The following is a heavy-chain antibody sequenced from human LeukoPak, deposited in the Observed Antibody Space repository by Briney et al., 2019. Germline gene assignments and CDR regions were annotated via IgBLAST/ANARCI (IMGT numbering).Heavy chain of an antibody. CDR1: GGSISSYY. D-gene: IGHD2-21*02. Sequence: SETLSLTCTVSGGSISSYYWSWIRQPSGKGLEWIGYIYYSGSTNYNPSLKSRVTISVDTSKNQFSLKLSSVTAADTAVYYCARSLAYCGGDCYPLDAFDIWGQGTMVTVSS. CDR3: ARSLAYCGGDCYPLDAFDI. CDR2: IYYSGST. J-gene: IGHJ3*02. V-gene: IGHV4-59*01.